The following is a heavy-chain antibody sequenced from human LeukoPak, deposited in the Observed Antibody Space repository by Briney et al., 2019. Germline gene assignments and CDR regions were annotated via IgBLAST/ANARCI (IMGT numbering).Heavy chain of an antibody. J-gene: IGHJ4*02. D-gene: IGHD1-26*01. CDR1: GFTFSSYA. V-gene: IGHV3-30-3*01. CDR2: ISYDGSNK. CDR3: ARETNPRIVGATPFDY. Sequence: TGGSLRLSCAASGFTFSSYAMHWVRQAPGKGLEWVAVISYDGSNKYYADSVKGRFTISRDNSKNTLYLQMNSLRAEDTAVYYCARETNPRIVGATPFDYWGLGTLVTVSS.